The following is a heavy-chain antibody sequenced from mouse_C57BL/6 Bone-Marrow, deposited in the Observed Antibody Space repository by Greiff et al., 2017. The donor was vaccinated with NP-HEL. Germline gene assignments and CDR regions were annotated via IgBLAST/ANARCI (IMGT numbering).Heavy chain of an antibody. CDR3: ARPFYGYDGFAY. J-gene: IGHJ2*01. D-gene: IGHD2-9*01. CDR2: ISDGGSYT. Sequence: EVMLVESGGGLVKPGGSLKLSCAASGFTFSSYAMSWVRQTPEKRLEWVATISDGGSYTYYPDNVKGRFTISRDNAKNNLYLQMSHLKSEDTAMYYCARPFYGYDGFAYWGQGTTLTVSS. CDR1: GFTFSSYA. V-gene: IGHV5-4*03.